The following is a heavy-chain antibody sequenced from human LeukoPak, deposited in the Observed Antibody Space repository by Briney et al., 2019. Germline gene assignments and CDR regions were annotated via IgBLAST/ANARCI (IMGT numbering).Heavy chain of an antibody. J-gene: IGHJ6*03. Sequence: SETLYLTCTVSGGSISSHYWSWIRQPPGKGLEWIGYIYYSGSTNYNPSLKSRVTISVDTSKNQFSLKLSSVTAADTAVYYCARGEGAAYYYYYMDVWGKGTTVTVSS. CDR1: GGSISSHY. CDR2: IYYSGST. D-gene: IGHD2-15*01. CDR3: ARGEGAAYYYYYMDV. V-gene: IGHV4-59*11.